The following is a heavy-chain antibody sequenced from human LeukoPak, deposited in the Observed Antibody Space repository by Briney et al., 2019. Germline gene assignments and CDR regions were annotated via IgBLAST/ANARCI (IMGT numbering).Heavy chain of an antibody. CDR2: ISSSSSTI. J-gene: IGHJ6*03. V-gene: IGHV3-48*04. CDR1: GFTFSSYS. CDR3: ARRYYSGRNYYDYYYMDV. D-gene: IGHD3-10*01. Sequence: PGGSLRLSCAASGFTFSSYSMNWVRQAPGKGLEWVSYISSSSSTIYYADSVKGRFTISRDNAKNSLYLQMNSLRAEDTAVYYWARRYYSGRNYYDYYYMDVWGKGTTVTVSS.